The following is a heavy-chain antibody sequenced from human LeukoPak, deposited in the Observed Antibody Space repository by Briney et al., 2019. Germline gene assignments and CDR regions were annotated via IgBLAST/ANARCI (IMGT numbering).Heavy chain of an antibody. V-gene: IGHV1-69*05. CDR1: GGTFSSYD. D-gene: IGHD6-13*01. CDR3: ARGSSSSSWEVGYYYYMDV. CDR2: IIPIFGTA. J-gene: IGHJ6*03. Sequence: SVKVSCKASGGTFSSYDISWVRQAPGQGLEWMGGIIPIFGTANYAQKFQGRVTITTDESTSPAYMELSSLRSEDTAVYYCARGSSSSSWEVGYYYYMDVWGKGTTVTVSS.